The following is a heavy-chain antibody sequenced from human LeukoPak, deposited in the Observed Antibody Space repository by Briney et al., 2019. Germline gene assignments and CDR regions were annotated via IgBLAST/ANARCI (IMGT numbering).Heavy chain of an antibody. V-gene: IGHV4-59*01. CDR2: IYYGGST. D-gene: IGHD3-22*01. J-gene: IGHJ4*02. CDR3: ARDRVRDSSTWYFDY. Sequence: SETLSLTCTVSGDSITSFYWSWIRQPPGKGLEWIGYIYYGGSTKYKPSLKSRVTISLDTSKNQVSLKLSSVTAADTAVYYCARDRVRDSSTWYFDYWGQGALVTVSS. CDR1: GDSITSFY.